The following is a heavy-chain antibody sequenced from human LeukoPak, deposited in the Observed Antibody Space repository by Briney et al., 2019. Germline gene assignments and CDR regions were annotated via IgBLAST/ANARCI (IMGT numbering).Heavy chain of an antibody. J-gene: IGHJ5*02. V-gene: IGHV4-4*09. D-gene: IGHD3-10*01. CDR2: MYSSGST. Sequence: SGTLSLTCTVSGGSISGFYWTWIRQPPGKGLEWIGFMYSSGSTSYNPSLRSRVSMSLDTSRNQFSLRLSSLTAADTAIYYCARSRSGTYGSFDPWGQGALVTVSS. CDR3: ARSRSGTYGSFDP. CDR1: GGSISGFY.